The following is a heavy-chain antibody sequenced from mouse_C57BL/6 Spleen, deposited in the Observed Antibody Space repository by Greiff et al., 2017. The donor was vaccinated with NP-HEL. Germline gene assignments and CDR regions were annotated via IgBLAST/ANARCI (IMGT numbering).Heavy chain of an antibody. CDR3: ARRYYGSSYGYYAMDY. J-gene: IGHJ4*01. CDR2: INPNNGGT. V-gene: IGHV1-18*01. D-gene: IGHD1-1*01. Sequence: EVQLQQSGPELVKPGASVKIPCKASGYTFTDYNMDWVKQSHGKSLEWIGDINPNNGGTIYNQKFKGKATLTVDKSSSTAYMELRSLTSEDTAVYYCARRYYGSSYGYYAMDYWGQGTSVTVSS. CDR1: GYTFTDYN.